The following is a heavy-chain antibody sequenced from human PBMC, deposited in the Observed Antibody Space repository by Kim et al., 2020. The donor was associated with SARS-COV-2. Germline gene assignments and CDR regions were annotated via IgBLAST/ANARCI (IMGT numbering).Heavy chain of an antibody. J-gene: IGHJ4*02. Sequence: SETLSLTCAVYGGSFSGYYWSWIRQPPGKGLEWIGEINHSGSTNYNPSLKSRVTISVDTSKNKFSLKLSSVTAADTAVYYCARGGPLYYDILTAWGDYWGQGTQVTVSS. D-gene: IGHD3-9*01. CDR3: ARGGPLYYDILTAWGDY. CDR2: INHSGST. CDR1: GGSFSGYY. V-gene: IGHV4-34*01.